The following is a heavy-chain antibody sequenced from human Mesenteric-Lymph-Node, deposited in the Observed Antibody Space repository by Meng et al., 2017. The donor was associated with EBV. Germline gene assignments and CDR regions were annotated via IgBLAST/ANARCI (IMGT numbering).Heavy chain of an antibody. CDR1: AGSFSGYY. V-gene: IGHV4-34*01. D-gene: IGHD3-10*01. Sequence: QVQLQQWGAGLLKPSETLSLTCAVYAGSFSGYYWSWIRHPPGKGLEWIGEINHSGSTNYNPSLKSRVTISLDTSKNQFSLRLTSVTASDTAVYYCARDASEYYYGSGTADCFDPWGQGTLVTVTS. CDR3: ARDASEYYYGSGTADCFDP. J-gene: IGHJ5*02. CDR2: INHSGST.